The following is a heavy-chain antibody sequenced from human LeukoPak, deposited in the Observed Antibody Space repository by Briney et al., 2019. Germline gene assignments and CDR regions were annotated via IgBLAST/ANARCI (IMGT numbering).Heavy chain of an antibody. D-gene: IGHD6-19*01. CDR3: ARGTHSSGWYSSIDY. J-gene: IGHJ4*02. CDR1: GFTFSSYS. CDR2: ISSSSSTI. V-gene: IGHV3-48*01. Sequence: GGSLRLSCAASGFTFSSYSMNWVRQAPEKGLEWVSYISSSSSTIYYADSVKGRFTISRDNAKNSLYLQMNSLRAEDTAVYYCARGTHSSGWYSSIDYWGQGTLVTVSS.